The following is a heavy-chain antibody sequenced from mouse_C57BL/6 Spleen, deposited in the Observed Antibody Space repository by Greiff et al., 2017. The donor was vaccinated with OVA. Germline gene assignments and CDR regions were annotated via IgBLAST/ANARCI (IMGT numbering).Heavy chain of an antibody. CDR3: ARGDDGYYDWYFDV. D-gene: IGHD2-3*01. Sequence: EVKLMESGGGLVKPGGSLKLSCAASGFTFSDYGMHWVRQAPEKGLEWVAYISSGSSTIYYADTVKGRFTISRDNAKNTLFLQMTSLRSEDTAMYYGARGDDGYYDWYFDVWGTGTTVTVSS. J-gene: IGHJ1*03. V-gene: IGHV5-17*01. CDR1: GFTFSDYG. CDR2: ISSGSSTI.